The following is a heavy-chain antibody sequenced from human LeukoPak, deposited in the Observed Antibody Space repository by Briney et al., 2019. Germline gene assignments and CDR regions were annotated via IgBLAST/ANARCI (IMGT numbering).Heavy chain of an antibody. CDR2: ISNSGSTI. CDR1: GFTFSDYY. Sequence: GGSLRLSCAASGFTFSDYYMSWIRQAPGKGLEWVSYISNSGSTIYYADSVKGRFTISRDNAKNSLYLQMNSLRAEDTAVYYCARDGSQWLRPSDYWGQGTLVTVSS. CDR3: ARDGSQWLRPSDY. V-gene: IGHV3-11*01. D-gene: IGHD5-12*01. J-gene: IGHJ4*02.